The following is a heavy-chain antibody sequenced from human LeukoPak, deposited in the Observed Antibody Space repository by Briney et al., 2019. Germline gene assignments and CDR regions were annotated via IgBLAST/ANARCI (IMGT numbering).Heavy chain of an antibody. V-gene: IGHV4-59*08. CDR1: GGSISSYY. J-gene: IGHJ4*02. D-gene: IGHD1-26*01. CDR2: IYYSGST. CDR3: ARQRYSGSYPDY. Sequence: SETLSPTCTVSGGSISSYYWSWIRQPPGKGLEWIGYIYYSGSTNYNPSLKSRVTISVDTSKNQFSLKLSSVTAADTAVYHCARQRYSGSYPDYWGQGTLVTVSS.